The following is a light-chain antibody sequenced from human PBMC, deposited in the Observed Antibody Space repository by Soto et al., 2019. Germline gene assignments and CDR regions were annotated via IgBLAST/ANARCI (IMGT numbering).Light chain of an antibody. CDR3: SSYVGTNSYV. V-gene: IGLV2-8*01. Sequence: QSALTQPPSASGSPGQSVTISCTGTSSDVGGYNYVSWYQHHPGKAPKLIIYEVYKRPSGVPDRFSGSKSGNTAALTVSGLQAEDEPDYYCSSYVGTNSYVFGTGTKLTVL. CDR2: EVY. J-gene: IGLJ1*01. CDR1: SSDVGGYNY.